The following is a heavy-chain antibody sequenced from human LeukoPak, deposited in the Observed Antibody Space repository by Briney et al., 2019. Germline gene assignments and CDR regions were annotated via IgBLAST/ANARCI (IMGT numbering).Heavy chain of an antibody. CDR1: GFTFSSYW. J-gene: IGHJ4*02. D-gene: IGHD3-3*01. V-gene: IGHV3-7*01. Sequence: PGGSLRLSCAASGFTFSSYWMSWVRQAPGKGLEWVANIKQDGSEKYYVDSVKGRFTISRDNAKNSLYLQMNSLRAEDTAVYYCASNYFIPHDFWSGFDYWGQGTLVTVSS. CDR3: ASNYFIPHDFWSGFDY. CDR2: IKQDGSEK.